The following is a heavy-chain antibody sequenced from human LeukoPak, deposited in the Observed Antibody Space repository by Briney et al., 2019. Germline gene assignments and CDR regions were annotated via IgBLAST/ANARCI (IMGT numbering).Heavy chain of an antibody. Sequence: GGSLRLSCAASGFTFNNYAMTWVRQAPGKGLEWVSAITGSGDDTFHADSVKGRFAISRDNSKNTLYLQMNSLRAEDTAIYYCAKGSKGTYDYWGQGTLVTVSS. J-gene: IGHJ4*02. CDR1: GFTFNNYA. V-gene: IGHV3-23*01. CDR2: ITGSGDDT. CDR3: AKGSKGTYDY.